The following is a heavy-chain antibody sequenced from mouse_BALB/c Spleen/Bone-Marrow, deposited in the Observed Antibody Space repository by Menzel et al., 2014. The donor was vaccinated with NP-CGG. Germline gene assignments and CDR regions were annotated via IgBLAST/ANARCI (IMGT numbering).Heavy chain of an antibody. CDR1: GDSITSGY. CDR2: ISYSGST. Sequence: EVPLVESGPSLVKPSQTLSLTCSVTGDSITSGYWNWIRKFPGNKLEYMGYISYSGSTYYNPSLKSRISISRDISKNQYYLQLNSVTTEDTATYYCARDSSGGILAMDYWGQGTSVTVSS. J-gene: IGHJ4*01. V-gene: IGHV3-8*02. D-gene: IGHD3-2*01. CDR3: ARDSSGGILAMDY.